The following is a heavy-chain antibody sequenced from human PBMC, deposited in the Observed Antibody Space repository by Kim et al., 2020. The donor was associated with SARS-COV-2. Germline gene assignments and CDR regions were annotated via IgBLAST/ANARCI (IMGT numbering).Heavy chain of an antibody. CDR1: GGSISSSSYY. CDR2: IYYSGST. Sequence: SETLSLTCTVSGGSISSSSYYWGWIRQPPGKGLEWIGSIYYSGSTYYNPSLKSRVTISVDTSKNQFSLKLSSVTAADTAVYYCAREGIKRNGITGTTGLDYWGQGTLVTVSS. CDR3: AREGIKRNGITGTTGLDY. D-gene: IGHD1-7*01. V-gene: IGHV4-39*02. J-gene: IGHJ4*02.